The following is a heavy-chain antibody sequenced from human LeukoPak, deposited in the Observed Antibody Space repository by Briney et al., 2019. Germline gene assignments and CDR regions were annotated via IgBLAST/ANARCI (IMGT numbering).Heavy chain of an antibody. CDR1: GFSISIYY. D-gene: IGHD6-13*01. Sequence: SETLSLTCTVSGFSISIYYWSWIRQPPGKGLEWIAYIYYSGSTNYNPSLKSRVTILADTSRNQFSLKLSSVTAADTAVYYCARETIAAASPGRTWLDPWGQGTLVTVSS. V-gene: IGHV4-59*12. J-gene: IGHJ5*02. CDR3: ARETIAAASPGRTWLDP. CDR2: IYYSGST.